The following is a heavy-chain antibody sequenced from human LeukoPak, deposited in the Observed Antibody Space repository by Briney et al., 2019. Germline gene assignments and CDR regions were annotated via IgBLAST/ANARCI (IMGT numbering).Heavy chain of an antibody. V-gene: IGHV3-23*01. CDR1: GFTFSSYA. CDR2: ISGSGDST. J-gene: IGHJ4*02. CDR3: AKDTCSGGSCYYTTDY. Sequence: GGSLRLSCAASGFTFSSYAMSWVRQAPGKGLEWVSAISGSGDSTYYADSVKGRFTISRDNSKNTLYLQMNSLRAEDTAVYYCAKDTCSGGSCYYTTDYWGPGNLVTVSS. D-gene: IGHD2-15*01.